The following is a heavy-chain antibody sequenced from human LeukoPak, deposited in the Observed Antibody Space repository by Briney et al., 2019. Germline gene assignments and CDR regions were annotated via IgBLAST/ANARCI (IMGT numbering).Heavy chain of an antibody. D-gene: IGHD3-22*01. CDR1: GGSINSGNYY. V-gene: IGHV4-61*02. CDR2: IYSSGKT. CDR3: ARAIDSGDYQYKGFDP. J-gene: IGHJ5*02. Sequence: PSQTLSLTCTVSGGSINSGNYYWNWIRQPAGRGLEWIGRIYSSGKTNYHPSLVSRVTIFIDTSKNQFSLKLTSVTAADTAIYYCARAIDSGDYQYKGFDPWGQGTLVTVSS.